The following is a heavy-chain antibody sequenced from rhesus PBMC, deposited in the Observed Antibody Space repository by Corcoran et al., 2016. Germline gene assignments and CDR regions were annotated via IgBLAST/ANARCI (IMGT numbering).Heavy chain of an antibody. J-gene: IGHJ6*01. V-gene: IGHV4-80*01. CDR3: ASRGYSYGLDS. CDR2: INGNSVST. CDR1: GASISSYW. D-gene: IGHD5-12*01. Sequence: QVQLQESGPGLVKPSETLSLTCAVSGASISSYWWSWIRQPPGKGLEWIGEINGNSVSTSYNPSLNIRVTISKDASKNQFSLKLSSVTAADTAVYYCASRGYSYGLDSWGQGVVVTVSS.